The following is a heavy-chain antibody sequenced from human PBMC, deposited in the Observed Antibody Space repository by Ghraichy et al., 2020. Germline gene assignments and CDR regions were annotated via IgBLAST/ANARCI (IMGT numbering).Heavy chain of an antibody. V-gene: IGHV3-23*01. D-gene: IGHD6-6*01. Sequence: GGSLRLSCAAFGFTFNSFAMTWVRQAPGKGLEWVSGISNSGGTKYYLDSVKGRFTISRDNSKETLSLHMNSLRVEDTAIYYCAKSGGYSRSSGGYWGQGILVTVSS. CDR1: GFTFNSFA. CDR2: ISNSGGTK. CDR3: AKSGGYSRSSGGY. J-gene: IGHJ4*02.